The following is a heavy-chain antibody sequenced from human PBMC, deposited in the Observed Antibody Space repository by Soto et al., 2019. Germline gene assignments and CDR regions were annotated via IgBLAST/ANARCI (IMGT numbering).Heavy chain of an antibody. J-gene: IGHJ6*03. CDR1: GGSISSYY. CDR3: ARGVGDYDILTGLPYYYYYYYMDV. D-gene: IGHD3-9*01. Sequence: NPSETLSLTCAVSGGSISSYYWSWIRQPPGKGLEWIGYIYYSGSTNYNPSLKSRVTISVDTSKNQFSLKLSSVTAADTAVYYCARGVGDYDILTGLPYYYYYYYMDVWGKGTTVTVSS. V-gene: IGHV4-59*01. CDR2: IYYSGST.